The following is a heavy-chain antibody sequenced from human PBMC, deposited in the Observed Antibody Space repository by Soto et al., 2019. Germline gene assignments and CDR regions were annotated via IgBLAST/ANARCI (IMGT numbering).Heavy chain of an antibody. J-gene: IGHJ4*02. CDR3: ARYRLIYDFWSGYFDY. D-gene: IGHD3-3*01. CDR2: ISAYNGNT. Sequence: QVQLVQSGAEVKKPGASVKVSCKASGYTFTSYGISWVRQAPGQGLEWMGWISAYNGNTNYAQKLQGRVTMTTDTSRCTAYMELRSLRSDDTAVYYCARYRLIYDFWSGYFDYWGQVTLVTVSS. V-gene: IGHV1-18*04. CDR1: GYTFTSYG.